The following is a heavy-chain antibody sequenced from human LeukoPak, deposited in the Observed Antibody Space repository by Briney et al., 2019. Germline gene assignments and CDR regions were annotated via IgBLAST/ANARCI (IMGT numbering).Heavy chain of an antibody. CDR1: GGSISSGSYY. J-gene: IGHJ6*03. CDR2: IYTRGST. CDR3: ARGRSLPHYYYYMDV. Sequence: SETLSLTCTVSGGSISSGSYYWSWIRQPAGKGLEWIGRIYTRGSTNYNPSLKSRVTISVDTSKNQFSLKLSSVTAADTAVYYCARGRSLPHYYYYMDVWGKGTTVTVSS. V-gene: IGHV4-61*02. D-gene: IGHD2-15*01.